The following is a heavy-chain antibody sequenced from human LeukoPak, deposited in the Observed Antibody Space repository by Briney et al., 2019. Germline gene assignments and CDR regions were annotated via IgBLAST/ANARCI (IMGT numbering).Heavy chain of an antibody. V-gene: IGHV3-23*01. J-gene: IGHJ3*01. CDR2: ISGSGGST. CDR1: GFTFSSYA. CDR3: AKDKTYYYDSSGQDY. D-gene: IGHD3-22*01. Sequence: PGGSLRLSCAASGFTFSSYAMSWVHQAPGKGLEWVSAISGSGGSTYYADSVKGRFTISRDNSKNTLYLQMNSLRAEDTAVYYCAKDKTYYYDSSGQDYWGQGTMVTVSS.